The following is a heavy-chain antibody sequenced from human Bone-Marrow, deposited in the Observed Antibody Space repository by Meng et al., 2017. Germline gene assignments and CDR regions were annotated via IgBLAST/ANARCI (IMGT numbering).Heavy chain of an antibody. CDR2: IIPIFGTA. D-gene: IGHD3-22*01. V-gene: IGHV1-69*05. J-gene: IGHJ6*02. Sequence: SVKVSCKASGGTFSSYAISWVRQAPGQGLEWMGGIIPIFGTANYAQKFQGRVTITTDESTSTAYMELSSLRSEDTAVYYCARETPTYYYDSSGYPPADYGMDVWGHGTTVTVSS. CDR1: GGTFSSYA. CDR3: ARETPTYYYDSSGYPPADYGMDV.